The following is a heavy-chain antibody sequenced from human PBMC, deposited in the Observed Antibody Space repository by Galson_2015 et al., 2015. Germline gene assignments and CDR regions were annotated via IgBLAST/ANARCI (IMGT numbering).Heavy chain of an antibody. CDR1: GYNFKNYA. Sequence: QSGAEVKKPGASVKVSCKASGYNFKNYAMNWVRQAPGQGLEWMGWINTNTGNPTYAQGFTGRFVFSLDTSVTTAYLQISSLKAEDIAVYYCATEAARQWLVPDYWGQGTLITVSS. CDR3: ATEAARQWLVPDY. CDR2: INTNTGNP. J-gene: IGHJ4*02. D-gene: IGHD6-19*01. V-gene: IGHV7-4-1*02.